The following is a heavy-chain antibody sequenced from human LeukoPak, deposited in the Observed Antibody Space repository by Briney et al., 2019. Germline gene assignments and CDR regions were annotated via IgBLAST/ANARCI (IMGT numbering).Heavy chain of an antibody. D-gene: IGHD5-18*01. CDR3: ARGASRYSYGPNPDY. J-gene: IGHJ4*02. V-gene: IGHV4-34*01. CDR1: GDFISSGAYY. Sequence: SETLSLTCTVSGDFISSGAYYWSWIRQPPGRGLEWIGEINHSGSTNYNPSLKSRVTISVDTSKNQFSLKLSSVTAADTAVYYCARGASRYSYGPNPDYWGQGTLVTVSS. CDR2: INHSGST.